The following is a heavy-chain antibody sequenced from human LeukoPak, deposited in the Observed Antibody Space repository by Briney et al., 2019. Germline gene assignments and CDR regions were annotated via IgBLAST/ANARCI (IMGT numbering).Heavy chain of an antibody. CDR1: GFTFSSYA. J-gene: IGHJ4*02. CDR2: INHSGST. D-gene: IGHD1-26*01. Sequence: GSLRLSCAASGFTFSSYAMSWVRQAPGKGLEWIGEINHSGSTNYNPSLKSRVTISVDTSKNQFSLKLSSVTAADTAVYYCARDRREWELFDYWGQGTLVSVSS. V-gene: IGHV4-34*01. CDR3: ARDRREWELFDY.